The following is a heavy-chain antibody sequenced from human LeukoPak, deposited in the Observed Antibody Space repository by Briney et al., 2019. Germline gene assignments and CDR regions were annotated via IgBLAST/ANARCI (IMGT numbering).Heavy chain of an antibody. CDR1: GFIFSTSG. D-gene: IGHD6-13*01. CDR3: AKEQQLVGGYFDY. CDR2: ISGSSATK. V-gene: IGHV3-23*01. Sequence: GGSLRLSCAASGFIFSTSGMNWVRQAPGRGLEWLAYISGSSATKYYADSVKGRFTISRDNSKNTLYLQMSSLRAEDTALYYCAKEQQLVGGYFDYWGQGTLVTVSS. J-gene: IGHJ4*02.